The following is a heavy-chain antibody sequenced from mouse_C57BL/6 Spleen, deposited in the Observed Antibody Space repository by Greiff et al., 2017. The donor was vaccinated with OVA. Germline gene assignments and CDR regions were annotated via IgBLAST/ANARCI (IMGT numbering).Heavy chain of an antibody. J-gene: IGHJ3*01. CDR3: ARSAHYGSSSFAY. CDR2: IYPGSGST. D-gene: IGHD1-1*01. CDR1: GYTFTSYW. V-gene: IGHV1-55*01. Sequence: VQLQQPGAELVKPGASVKMSCKASGYTFTSYWITWVKQRPGQGLEWIGDIYPGSGSTNYNEKFKSKATLTVDTSSSTAYMQLSSLTSEDSAVYYCARSAHYGSSSFAYWGQGTLVTVSA.